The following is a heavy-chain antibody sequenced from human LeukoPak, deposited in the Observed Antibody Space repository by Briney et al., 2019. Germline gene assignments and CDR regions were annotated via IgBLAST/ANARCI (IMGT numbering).Heavy chain of an antibody. V-gene: IGHV4-34*01. Sequence: SETLSLTCAVYGGSFSGYYWSWIRQPPGKGLEWIGEINHSGSTNYNPSLKSRVTISVDTSKNQFSLKLSSVTAADTAVYYCASISMWFDRWGQGTLVTVSS. CDR1: GGSFSGYY. J-gene: IGHJ5*02. CDR2: INHSGST. CDR3: ASISMWFDR.